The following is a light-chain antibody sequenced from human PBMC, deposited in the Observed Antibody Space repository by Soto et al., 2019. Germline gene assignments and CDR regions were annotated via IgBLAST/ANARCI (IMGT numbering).Light chain of an antibody. CDR1: QSIGGY. J-gene: IGKJ4*01. V-gene: IGKV1-27*01. CDR3: QKYNSAPLT. CDR2: AAS. Sequence: EIQMTQSPSSVSASLGERVTITCRASQSIGGYLAWFQQKPGNVPKLLIYAASTVQSGVPSRFSGSGSGTDFPLTISSLQPEDVATYYCQKYNSAPLTFGGGTKVEIK.